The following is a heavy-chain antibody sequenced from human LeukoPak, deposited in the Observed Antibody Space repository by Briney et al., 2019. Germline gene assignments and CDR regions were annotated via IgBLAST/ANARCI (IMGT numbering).Heavy chain of an antibody. CDR1: GFTFSSYA. Sequence: GGSLRLSCAASGFTFSSYAMSWVRQAPGKGLEWVSAISGSGGSTYYADSVKGGFTISRDNSKNTLYLQMNSLRAEDTAVYYCAKDIDTAMVTYYYYGMDVWGQGTTVTVSS. CDR3: AKDIDTAMVTYYYYGMDV. D-gene: IGHD5-18*01. J-gene: IGHJ6*02. CDR2: ISGSGGST. V-gene: IGHV3-23*01.